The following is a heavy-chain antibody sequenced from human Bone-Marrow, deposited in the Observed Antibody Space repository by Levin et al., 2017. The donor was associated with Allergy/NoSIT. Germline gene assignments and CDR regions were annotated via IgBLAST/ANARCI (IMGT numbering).Heavy chain of an antibody. CDR1: GFTFSTHG. Sequence: SGGSLRLSCAASGFTFSTHGMSWVRQAPGKGLEWVSSISGSGDRTYYGDSVKGRFIVSRDNSAKRVLLQMNRVSADDTAVYYCARINAPFWSGSPYYFDFWGQGSLVTVSS. D-gene: IGHD3-3*01. CDR3: ARINAPFWSGSPYYFDF. CDR2: ISGSGDRT. J-gene: IGHJ4*02. V-gene: IGHV3-23*01.